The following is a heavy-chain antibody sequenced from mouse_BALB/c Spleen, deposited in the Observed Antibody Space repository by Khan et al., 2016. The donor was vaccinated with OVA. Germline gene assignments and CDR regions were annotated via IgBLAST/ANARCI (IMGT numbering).Heavy chain of an antibody. CDR1: GYTFTTAG. V-gene: IGHV9-4*02. J-gene: IGHJ4*01. D-gene: IGHD2-14*01. CDR2: INTHSGVP. Sequence: QIQLVQSGPELKKPGETVRISCKASGYTFTTAGMQWVQKMPGKGLKWIGWINTHSGVPKYAEDFKGRFAFSLETSASTAYFQITNLKTEATATYCCARGGAAYYRNDGGAMEYWGQGTSVTVSS. CDR3: ARGGAAYYRNDGGAMEY.